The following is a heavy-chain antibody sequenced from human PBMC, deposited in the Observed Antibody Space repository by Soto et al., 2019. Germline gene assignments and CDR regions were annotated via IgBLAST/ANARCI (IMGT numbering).Heavy chain of an antibody. CDR2: IKQDGSEK. Sequence: GGSLRLSCAASGFTFSSYWMSWVRQAPGKGLEWVANIKQDGSEKYYVDSVKGRFTISRDNAKNSLYLQMNSLRAEDTAVYYCARVPFIAAAPAKGGWFDPWGQGTLVTVSS. V-gene: IGHV3-7*01. CDR3: ARVPFIAAAPAKGGWFDP. D-gene: IGHD6-13*01. J-gene: IGHJ5*02. CDR1: GFTFSSYW.